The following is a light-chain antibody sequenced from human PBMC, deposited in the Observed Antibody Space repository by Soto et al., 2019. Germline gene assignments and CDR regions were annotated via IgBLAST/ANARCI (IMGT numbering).Light chain of an antibody. CDR1: QSIISY. Sequence: DIQMTQSPSSLSAYVGDRVTITCRASQSIISYLNWYQQKPGKAPKLLIYGASSLQSGVPSRFSGSGSGTDFTLIISSLQPEDFATYYCQQSYSAHITFGQGTRLEI. CDR3: QQSYSAHIT. CDR2: GAS. J-gene: IGKJ5*01. V-gene: IGKV1-39*01.